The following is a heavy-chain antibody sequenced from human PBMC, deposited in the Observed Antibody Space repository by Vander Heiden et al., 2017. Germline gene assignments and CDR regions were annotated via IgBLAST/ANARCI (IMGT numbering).Heavy chain of an antibody. V-gene: IGHV1-2*02. D-gene: IGHD4-17*01. Sequence: QLQLVQPEAAATKPGASVKVSCTASGYTFTGTSLHWVRQAPGQGLEWMGWINPNNGDANNAQKFQGRVTMTRDTSISTAYMERSRLRTDDTAVYYCARDAGDYGDVWGQGTLVTGSS. CDR1: GYTFTGTS. J-gene: IGHJ4*02. CDR2: INPNNGDA. CDR3: ARDAGDYGDV.